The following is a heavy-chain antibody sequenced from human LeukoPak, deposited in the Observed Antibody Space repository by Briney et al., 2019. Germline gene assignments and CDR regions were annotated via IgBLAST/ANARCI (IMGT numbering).Heavy chain of an antibody. CDR3: AKDGVLFVVVPAATVFRKFYYYMDV. CDR2: IRYDGSNK. D-gene: IGHD2-2*01. CDR1: GFTFSSYG. J-gene: IGHJ6*03. V-gene: IGHV3-30*02. Sequence: GGSLRLSCAASGFTFSSYGMHWVRQAPGKGLEWVAFIRYDGSNKYYADSVKGRVTISRDNSKNTLYLQMNSLRAEDTAVYYCAKDGVLFVVVPAATVFRKFYYYMDVWGKGTTVTISS.